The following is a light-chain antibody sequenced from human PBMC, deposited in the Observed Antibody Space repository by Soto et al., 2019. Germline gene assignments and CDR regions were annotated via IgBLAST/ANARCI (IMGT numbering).Light chain of an antibody. V-gene: IGLV2-8*01. CDR1: GSDVGGYNY. Sequence: QSALTQPPSASGSPGQSVTISCTGTGSDVGGYNYVSWYQHHPGKAPKLMLYEVSTRPSGVPDRFSGSKSGNTASLTVSGLQAEDEADYYCSSYAGSNIYVVFGGGTKLTAL. CDR3: SSYAGSNIYVV. J-gene: IGLJ2*01. CDR2: EVS.